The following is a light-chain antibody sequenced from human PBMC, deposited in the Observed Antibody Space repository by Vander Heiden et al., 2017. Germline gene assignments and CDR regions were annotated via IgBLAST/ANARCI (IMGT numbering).Light chain of an antibody. J-gene: IGKJ2*01. Sequence: DNVMTPAPLPLPVTPGEQASLPCRCRQRRLHSNGYNQLEWCLQKPAQSPRVLIDSGSDRASAVPDRVSGTGSDTDFTMKSSRVEAEDVGVYYCMHDLQTHSFGQGTKLEIK. V-gene: IGKV2-28*01. CDR1: QRRLHSNGYNQ. CDR2: SGS. CDR3: MHDLQTHS.